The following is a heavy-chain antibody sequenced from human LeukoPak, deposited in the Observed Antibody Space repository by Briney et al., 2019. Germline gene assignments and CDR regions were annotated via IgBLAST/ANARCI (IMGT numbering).Heavy chain of an antibody. D-gene: IGHD3-3*01. CDR3: ARESWGGDYDFWSGYYSFFDY. CDR1: GGSISSYY. CDR2: IYYSGST. V-gene: IGHV4-59*12. Sequence: KASETLSLTCTVSGGSISSYYWSWIRQPPGKGLEWIGYIYYSGSTNYNPSLKSRVTISVDTSKNQFSLKLSSVTAADTAVYYCARESWGGDYDFWSGYYSFFDYWGQGTLVTVSS. J-gene: IGHJ4*02.